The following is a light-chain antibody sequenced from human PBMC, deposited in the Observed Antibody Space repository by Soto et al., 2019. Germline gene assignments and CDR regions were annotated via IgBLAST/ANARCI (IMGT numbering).Light chain of an antibody. CDR2: DAS. CDR3: QQYGSSPGLFT. J-gene: IGKJ3*01. CDR1: QSVSSTY. Sequence: EIVLTQSPGTLSLSPGDRATLSCRASQSVSSTYLAWYQQKPGQAPRLLSYDASSRATGIPDRFSGSGSGTDFTLTISRLEPEDFAVYYCQQYGSSPGLFTFGPGTKVYIK. V-gene: IGKV3-20*01.